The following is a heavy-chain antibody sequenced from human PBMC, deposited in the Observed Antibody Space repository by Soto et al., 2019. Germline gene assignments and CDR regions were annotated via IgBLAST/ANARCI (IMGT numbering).Heavy chain of an antibody. CDR3: ARAGGIPGYSYGQLEGYYYYYGMDV. CDR2: ISAYNGNS. D-gene: IGHD5-18*01. CDR1: GYTFTSYG. Sequence: QVQLVQSGAEVKKPGASVKVSCKASGYTFTSYGISWVRQAPGQGLEWMGWISAYNGNSNYAQKLQGRVTMTTDTSTSKAYMELRRLRSDDTAVYYCARAGGIPGYSYGQLEGYYYYYGMDVWGQGTTVTVSS. V-gene: IGHV1-18*01. J-gene: IGHJ6*02.